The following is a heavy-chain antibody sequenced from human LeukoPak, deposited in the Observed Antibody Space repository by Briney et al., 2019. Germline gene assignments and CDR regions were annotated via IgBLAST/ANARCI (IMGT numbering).Heavy chain of an antibody. J-gene: IGHJ5*01. Sequence: ASVKVSCKSPGYTSTDFYMHWVRQAPGQGLEWMGWIDPNSGGTDYEQRFQGRVTMTRDTSIGTAYMELSDLTSDDTAVYYCARGINWFDSWGQGTLVSVSS. CDR2: IDPNSGGT. CDR3: ARGINWFDS. CDR1: GYTSTDFY. D-gene: IGHD3-10*01. V-gene: IGHV1-2*02.